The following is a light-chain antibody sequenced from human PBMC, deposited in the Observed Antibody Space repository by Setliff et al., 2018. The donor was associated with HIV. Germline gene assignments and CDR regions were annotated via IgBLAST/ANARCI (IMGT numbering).Light chain of an antibody. J-gene: IGLJ2*01. CDR2: DVS. CDR3: TSYTTSSTVV. CDR1: SNDVGVYNY. V-gene: IGLV2-14*03. Sequence: QSVLTQPAPVSGSPGQSITISCTGTSNDVGVYNYVSWYQQHPGKAPKLMIHDVSNRPSGVSDRFSGSKSGNTASLTISGLQAEDEADYYCTSYTTSSTVVFGGGT.